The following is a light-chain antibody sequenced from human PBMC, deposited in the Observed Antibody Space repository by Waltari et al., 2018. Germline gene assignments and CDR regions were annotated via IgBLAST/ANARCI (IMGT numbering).Light chain of an antibody. CDR3: QEYSAGRPWT. Sequence: VLTQSPVSLSVSPGEGVTLSCRASHSVYRSLAWYQQKPGQGPRLLIYGASTRATGVPTRFSGGGSGTEFTLNIDSLQSEESAVYVCQEYSAGRPWTFGQGTKVEVK. J-gene: IGKJ1*01. CDR2: GAS. CDR1: HSVYRS. V-gene: IGKV3-15*01.